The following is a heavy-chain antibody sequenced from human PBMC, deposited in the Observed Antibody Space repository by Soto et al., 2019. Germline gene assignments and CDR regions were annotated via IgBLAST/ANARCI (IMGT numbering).Heavy chain of an antibody. Sequence: QVQLQQWGAGLLKPSETLSLTCAVYGGSFSGYYWSWIRQPPGTGLEWIGEINHSGSTNYNPSPQSRVTIPVDTPKNQVSLKLSSVTAADTAVYYCARSVVVPAAIDYWGQGTLVTVSS. J-gene: IGHJ4*02. CDR3: ARSVVVPAAIDY. D-gene: IGHD2-2*02. CDR2: INHSGST. V-gene: IGHV4-34*01. CDR1: GGSFSGYY.